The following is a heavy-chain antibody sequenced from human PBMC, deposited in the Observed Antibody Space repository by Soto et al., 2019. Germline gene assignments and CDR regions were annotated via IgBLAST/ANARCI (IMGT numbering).Heavy chain of an antibody. Sequence: QVQLVQSGAEVKKPGSSVKVSCKASGGTFSSYAISWVRQAPGQGLEWMGGIIPIFGTANYAQKFQGRVTMTADESTSTAYMELSSLRSEDTALYYCARDPKEYQLLVASGTDYYGMDVWGQGTTVTVSS. CDR1: GGTFSSYA. J-gene: IGHJ6*02. V-gene: IGHV1-69*12. D-gene: IGHD2-2*01. CDR2: IIPIFGTA. CDR3: ARDPKEYQLLVASGTDYYGMDV.